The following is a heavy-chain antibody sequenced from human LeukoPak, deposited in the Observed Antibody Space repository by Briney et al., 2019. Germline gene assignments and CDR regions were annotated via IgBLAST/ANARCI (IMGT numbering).Heavy chain of an antibody. D-gene: IGHD2-8*01. CDR1: GFTVSNNY. CDR3: AAEGVFSHGGY. Sequence: PGGSLRLSCAASGFTVSNNYMSWVRQAPGKGLEWVSVIYSGGSTYYTDSVKGRFTISRDTSKNTLYLQMNSLRAEDTPVYYCAAEGVFSHGGYWGQGTLVTVSS. V-gene: IGHV3-53*01. J-gene: IGHJ4*02. CDR2: IYSGGST.